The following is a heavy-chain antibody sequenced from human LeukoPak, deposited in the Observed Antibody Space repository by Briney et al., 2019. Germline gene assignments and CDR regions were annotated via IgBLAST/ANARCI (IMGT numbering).Heavy chain of an antibody. CDR3: ARDGRGDYDFDY. J-gene: IGHJ4*02. D-gene: IGHD4-17*01. CDR2: IWYDGSNK. Sequence: GRSQRLSCAASGFTFSSYGMRWVRQAPGKGLEWVAVIWYDGSNKYYADSVKGRFTISRDNSKNTLYLQMNSLRAEDTAVYYCARDGRGDYDFDYWGQGTLVTVSS. CDR1: GFTFSSYG. V-gene: IGHV3-33*01.